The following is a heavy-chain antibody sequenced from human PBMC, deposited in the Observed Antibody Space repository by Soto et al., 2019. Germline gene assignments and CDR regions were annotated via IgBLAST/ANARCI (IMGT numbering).Heavy chain of an antibody. CDR2: ISGGGGST. CDR1: GFTFSSYA. D-gene: IGHD6-6*01. J-gene: IGHJ3*02. CDR3: AKNRQLGGNDALDI. Sequence: EVQLLESGGGLVQPGGSLRLSCAVSGFTFSSYAMSCVRQAPGKGLEWVSAISGGGGSTYYADSVKGRFTISRDNSKNTLYLQMNSLRAEDTAVYCCAKNRQLGGNDALDIWGQGTMVTVSS. V-gene: IGHV3-23*01.